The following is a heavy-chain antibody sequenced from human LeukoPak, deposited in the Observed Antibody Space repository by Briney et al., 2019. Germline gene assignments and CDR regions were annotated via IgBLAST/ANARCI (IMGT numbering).Heavy chain of an antibody. Sequence: PGGSLRLSCAASGFTFDDYGMSWVRQAPGKGLEWVSGINWNGGSTGYADSVKGRFTISRDNAKNSLYLQMNSLRAEDTALYYCARGVGLTQGGTFDYWGQGTLVTVSS. CDR3: ARGVGLTQGGTFDY. D-gene: IGHD1-1*01. CDR2: INWNGGST. CDR1: GFTFDDYG. J-gene: IGHJ4*02. V-gene: IGHV3-20*04.